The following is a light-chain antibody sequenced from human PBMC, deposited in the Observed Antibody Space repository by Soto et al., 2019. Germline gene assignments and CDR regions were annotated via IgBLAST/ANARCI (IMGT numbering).Light chain of an antibody. CDR3: QQYSSWLWT. Sequence: EIMMTQSPDTLSVSPGERATVSCRASQSISSDFAWFQLKPGQAPRLLIYGASTRAPDVPDRFSGSGSGTEFTLTIASLQSEDFAVYYCQQYSSWLWTFGQGTKVEIK. V-gene: IGKV3-15*01. CDR1: QSISSD. CDR2: GAS. J-gene: IGKJ1*01.